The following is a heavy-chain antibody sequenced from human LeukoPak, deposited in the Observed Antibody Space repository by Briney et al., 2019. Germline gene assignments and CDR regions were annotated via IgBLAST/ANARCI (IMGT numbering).Heavy chain of an antibody. V-gene: IGHV4-59*08. CDR1: GGSISSYY. D-gene: IGHD3-16*02. Sequence: SETLSLTCTVSGGSISSYYWSWIRQPPGKGLEWIGYIYYSGSTNYNPSLKSRVTISVDTSKNQFSLKLSSVTAADTAVYYCARGAMRLRLGELSSAPFDPWGQGTLVTVSS. J-gene: IGHJ5*02. CDR3: ARGAMRLRLGELSSAPFDP. CDR2: IYYSGST.